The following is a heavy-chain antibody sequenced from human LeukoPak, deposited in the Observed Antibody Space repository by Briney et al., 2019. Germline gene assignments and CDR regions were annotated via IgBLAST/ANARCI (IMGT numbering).Heavy chain of an antibody. D-gene: IGHD6-19*01. CDR3: ATGYSSGWYFYFQH. CDR1: GFTFSNYG. V-gene: IGHV3-7*01. J-gene: IGHJ1*01. CDR2: IKQDGSEK. Sequence: GGSLRLSCGASGFTFSNYGMLWVRQAPGKGLEWVANIKQDGSEKNYVDSVKGRFTISRDNAKNSLSLRMNSLSAEDTAVYYCATGYSSGWYFYFQHWGQGSLVSVSS.